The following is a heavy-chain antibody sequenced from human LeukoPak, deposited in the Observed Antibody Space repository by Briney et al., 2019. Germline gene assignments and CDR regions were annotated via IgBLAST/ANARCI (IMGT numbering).Heavy chain of an antibody. CDR2: IYSGGNT. V-gene: IGHV3-53*01. J-gene: IGHJ4*02. Sequence: GGTVWLSCAASGFNVRSNYMGWVRQAPGKGLEWVSIIYSGGNTNYADSVKGRFTISRDNSRNTLYLQMNSLRAEETAVYYCAKVASDSSGWYHFDYWGQGTLVNVCS. CDR1: GFNVRSNY. CDR3: AKVASDSSGWYHFDY. D-gene: IGHD6-19*01.